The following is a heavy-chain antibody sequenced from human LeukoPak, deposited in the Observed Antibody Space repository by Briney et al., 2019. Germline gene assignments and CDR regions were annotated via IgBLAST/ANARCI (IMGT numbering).Heavy chain of an antibody. J-gene: IGHJ4*02. Sequence: GRSLRLSCAASGFSFRSYGMQWVRQAPGKGLEWVALIYYDGSNKNYADSVKGRFTISRDNSENALYLQMNSLRAEDTAVYYCATLRSDSSGWYYFDYWGQGTLVTVSS. CDR3: ATLRSDSSGWYYFDY. D-gene: IGHD6-19*01. V-gene: IGHV3-33*01. CDR2: IYYDGSNK. CDR1: GFSFRSYG.